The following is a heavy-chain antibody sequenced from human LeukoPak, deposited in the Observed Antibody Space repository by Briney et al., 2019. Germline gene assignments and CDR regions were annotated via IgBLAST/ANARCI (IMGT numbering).Heavy chain of an antibody. V-gene: IGHV4-30-2*01. CDR1: GGSISSGGYY. Sequence: SETLSLTCTVSGGSISSGGYYWSWIRQPPGKGLEWIGYIYHSGSTYYNPSLKSRVTISVDRSKNQFSLKLSSVTAADTAVYYCARGAHDFWSGPVPYFDYWGQGTLVTVSS. D-gene: IGHD3-3*01. CDR3: ARGAHDFWSGPVPYFDY. J-gene: IGHJ4*02. CDR2: IYHSGST.